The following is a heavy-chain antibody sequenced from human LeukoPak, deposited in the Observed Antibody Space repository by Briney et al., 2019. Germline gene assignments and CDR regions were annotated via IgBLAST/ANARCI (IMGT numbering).Heavy chain of an antibody. V-gene: IGHV3-23*01. D-gene: IGHD6-13*01. Sequence: GGSLRLSCAASGFTFSSYAMSWVRQAPGKGLEWVSAISGSGGSTYHADSVKGRFTISRGNSKNTLYLQMNSLRAEDTAVYYCAKDRGNRIAAAGGGDYWGQGTLVTVSS. CDR1: GFTFSSYA. CDR2: ISGSGGST. J-gene: IGHJ4*02. CDR3: AKDRGNRIAAAGGGDY.